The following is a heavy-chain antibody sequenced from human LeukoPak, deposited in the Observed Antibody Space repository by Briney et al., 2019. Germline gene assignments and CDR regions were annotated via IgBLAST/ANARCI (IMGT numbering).Heavy chain of an antibody. V-gene: IGHV1-18*01. J-gene: IGHJ4*02. CDR1: GYTFTSYG. CDR2: ISAYNGNT. CDR3: ASVQQRPFDY. D-gene: IGHD6-13*01. Sequence: GASVKVSCKASGYTFTSYGISWVRQAPGQGLEWMGWISAYNGNTNYAQKFQGRVTITADESTSTAYMELSSLRSEDTAVYYCASVQQRPFDYWGQGNLVTVSS.